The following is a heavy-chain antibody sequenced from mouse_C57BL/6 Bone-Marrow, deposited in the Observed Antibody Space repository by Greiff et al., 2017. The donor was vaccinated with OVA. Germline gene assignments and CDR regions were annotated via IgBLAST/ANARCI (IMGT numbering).Heavy chain of an antibody. V-gene: IGHV5-17*01. CDR2: ISSGSSTI. Sequence: EVKVEESGGGLVKPGGSLKLSCAASGFTFSDYGMHWVRQAPEKGLEWVAYISSGSSTIYYADTVKGRFTISRDNAKNTLCLQMTSLRSEDTAMYYCRVERFDYWGQGTTLTVSS. CDR3: RVERFDY. D-gene: IGHD1-1*01. CDR1: GFTFSDYG. J-gene: IGHJ2*01.